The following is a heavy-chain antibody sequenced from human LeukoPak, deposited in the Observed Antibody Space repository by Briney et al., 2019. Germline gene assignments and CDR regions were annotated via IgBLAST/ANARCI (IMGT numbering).Heavy chain of an antibody. CDR3: AMSLYFGVVIPGWFDP. CDR2: IIPIFGTA. J-gene: IGHJ5*02. D-gene: IGHD3-3*01. CDR1: GGTFSSYA. V-gene: IGHV1-69*05. Sequence: SVKVSCKASGGTFSSYAISWVRQAPRQGLEWMGGIIPIFGTANYAQKFQGRVTITTDESTSTAYMELSSLRSEDTAVYYCAMSLYFGVVIPGWFDPWGQGTLVTVSS.